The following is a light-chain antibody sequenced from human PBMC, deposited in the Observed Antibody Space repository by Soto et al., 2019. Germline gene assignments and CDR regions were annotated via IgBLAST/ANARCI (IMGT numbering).Light chain of an antibody. V-gene: IGKV1-9*01. J-gene: IGKJ5*01. CDR2: AAS. Sequence: DIQLTQSPSFLSASVGDRVTITCRASQGLSSDLAWYQQKPGKAPKLLIYAASTLQSVVPSRFSGSGSGTEFTLTISSLQPEDFATNYCQQLNSYPITFGQGTRLEIK. CDR1: QGLSSD. CDR3: QQLNSYPIT.